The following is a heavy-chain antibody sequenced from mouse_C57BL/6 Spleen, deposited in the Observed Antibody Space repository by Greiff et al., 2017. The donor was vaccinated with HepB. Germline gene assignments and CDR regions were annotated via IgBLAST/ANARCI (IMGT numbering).Heavy chain of an antibody. CDR2: IDPEDGET. Sequence: VQLQQSGAELVKPGASVKLSCTASGFNIKDYYMHWVKQRTEQGLEWIGRIDPEDGETKYAPKFQGKATMTADTSSNTAYLQLSSLTSEDTAVYYCARRPYGSSYDWGQGTTLTVSS. J-gene: IGHJ2*01. V-gene: IGHV14-2*01. CDR1: GFNIKDYY. CDR3: ARRPYGSSYD. D-gene: IGHD1-1*01.